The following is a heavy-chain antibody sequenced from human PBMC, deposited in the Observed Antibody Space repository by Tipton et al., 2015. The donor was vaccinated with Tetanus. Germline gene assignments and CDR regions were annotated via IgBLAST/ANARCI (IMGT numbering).Heavy chain of an antibody. Sequence: QLVQSGAEVKKPGESLKISCKGSGYTFTTYWIGWVRQMPGQGLEWMGIIDPVDPHTSYRQYFQGTVTMSADKSINTAYLHWSGLGPSGSAIYYCAYCAYDCSDCICFEWFFYNWGQGTLVAVSS. D-gene: IGHD3-9*01. CDR1: GYTFTTYW. J-gene: IGHJ4*02. CDR2: IDPVDPHT. CDR3: AYCAYDCSDCICFEWFFYN. V-gene: IGHV5-51*01.